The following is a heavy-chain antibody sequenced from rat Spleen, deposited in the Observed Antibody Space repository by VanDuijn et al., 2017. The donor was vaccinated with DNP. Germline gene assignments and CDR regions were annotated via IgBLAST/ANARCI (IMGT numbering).Heavy chain of an antibody. CDR1: GFSLASFG. CDR3: SRWGDFGYNHHWYFDF. D-gene: IGHD1-4*01. CDR2: VSSGGDT. J-gene: IGHJ1*01. Sequence: QVQLKESGPGLVQPSQTLSLTCTVSGFSLASFGVSWVRQPPGKGLEWIAAVSSGGDTYYNSALKSRLSITRDTSKSQVFLKVNSVQTEDTAIYFCSRWGDFGYNHHWYFDFWGPGTMVTVSS. V-gene: IGHV2S12*01.